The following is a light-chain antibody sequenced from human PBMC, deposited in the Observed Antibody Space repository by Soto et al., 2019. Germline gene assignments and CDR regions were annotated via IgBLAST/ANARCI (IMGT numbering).Light chain of an antibody. V-gene: IGLV3-25*02. Sequence: SYELTQPPSVSVSPGQTAKITCSGAALATQYAFWYHVRPGQAPVLVIYKDTERPSGIPERFSGSGSGTTVTLTIGGVQAEDEGDYYCQSADNRATYVFGTGTKVTVL. CDR2: KDT. J-gene: IGLJ1*01. CDR1: ALATQY. CDR3: QSADNRATYV.